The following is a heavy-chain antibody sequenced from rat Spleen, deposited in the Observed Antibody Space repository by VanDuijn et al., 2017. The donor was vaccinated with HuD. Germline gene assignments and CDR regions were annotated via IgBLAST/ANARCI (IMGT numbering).Heavy chain of an antibody. CDR2: MWTGGST. D-gene: IGHD1-2*01. CDR3: ARADYSNYILFDY. Sequence: VRQPTGKGLEWMGVMWTGGSTDYNSALKSRLIISRDTSKNQVFLKMNSLQTEDMATYYCARADYSNYILFDYWGQGVMVTVSS. J-gene: IGHJ2*01. V-gene: IGHV2-30*01.